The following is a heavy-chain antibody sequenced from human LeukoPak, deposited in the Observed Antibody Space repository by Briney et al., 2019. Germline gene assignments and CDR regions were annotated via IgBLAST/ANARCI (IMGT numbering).Heavy chain of an antibody. J-gene: IGHJ6*02. CDR2: ISAHNGNT. CDR1: GYTFTKYG. Sequence: ASVKVSCKTSGYTFTKYGIIWVRQAPGQGLEWMGWISAHNGNTNYAQKLQGRVTMTTDTSTSTAYMELRSLRSDNTAVYYCARPYGPYYYGMDVWGQGTTVTVSS. D-gene: IGHD3-10*01. CDR3: ARPYGPYYYGMDV. V-gene: IGHV1-18*01.